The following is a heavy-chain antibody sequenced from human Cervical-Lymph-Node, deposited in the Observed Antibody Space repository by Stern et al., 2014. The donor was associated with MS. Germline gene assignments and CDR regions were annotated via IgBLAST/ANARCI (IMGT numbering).Heavy chain of an antibody. V-gene: IGHV1-69*09. D-gene: IGHD2-15*01. J-gene: IGHJ4*02. CDR2: LIPILGTA. CDR1: VGTFSNYA. CDR3: ARDLPYCSDDTCHHVLGY. Sequence: VQLEESGAAVKKPGYSGKVSCKASVGTFSNYAISWVRQAHGQGLEWLGRLIPILGTASYGQRFQSRDTIHEEQSTSTGYMELSSLRSEDTAVYYCARDLPYCSDDTCHHVLGYWGQGTLVTVSS.